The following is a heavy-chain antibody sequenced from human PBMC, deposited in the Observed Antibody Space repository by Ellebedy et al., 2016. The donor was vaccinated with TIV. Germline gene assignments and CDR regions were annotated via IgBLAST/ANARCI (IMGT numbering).Heavy chain of an antibody. J-gene: IGHJ4*02. CDR1: GFTFSFYS. CDR2: ITSSSSFI. D-gene: IGHD6-19*01. V-gene: IGHV3-21*01. Sequence: GESLKISCAASGFTFSFYSMNWVRQAPGKGLEWVSSITSSSSFIYYADSVKGRFTMSRDNAKNSLFLHMNSLRADDTAVYYCVRDIAVAGGIWGQGTLVTVSS. CDR3: VRDIAVAGGI.